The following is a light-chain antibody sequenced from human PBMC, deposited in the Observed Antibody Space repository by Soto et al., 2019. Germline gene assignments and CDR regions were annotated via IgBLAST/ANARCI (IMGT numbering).Light chain of an antibody. V-gene: IGKV4-1*01. CDR2: WAS. CDR1: QIVLYSDNNKNY. Sequence: DIVMTQSPDSLAVSLGERATINCRSSQIVLYSDNNKNYLAWYQQKPGQPPKLLIYWASTRESGVPDRFSGSGSGTDFTLTISSLQAVDVAVYYCQQYYSTPHTFGQGTKVDTK. CDR3: QQYYSTPHT. J-gene: IGKJ1*01.